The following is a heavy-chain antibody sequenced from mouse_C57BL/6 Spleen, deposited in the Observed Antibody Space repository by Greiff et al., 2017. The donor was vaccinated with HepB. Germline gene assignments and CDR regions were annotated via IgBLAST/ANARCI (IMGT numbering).Heavy chain of an antibody. V-gene: IGHV14-2*01. D-gene: IGHD2-3*01. CDR3: TKINDDYYEDLDY. Sequence: EVKLVESGAELVKPGASVKLSCTASGFNIKDYYIPWVQQRTEQSLEWIGRIDPEDGDTNYAPKFQGKTTITEDTSTNTAYLQLSSLTSEDAAVYCGTKINDDYYEDLDYWGQGTTLTVSS. CDR1: GFNIKDYY. CDR2: IDPEDGDT. J-gene: IGHJ2*01.